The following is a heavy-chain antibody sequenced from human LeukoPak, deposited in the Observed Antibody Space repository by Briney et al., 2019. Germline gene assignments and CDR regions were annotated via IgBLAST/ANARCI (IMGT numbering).Heavy chain of an antibody. CDR3: ARGGGISYYDSSGSLSPMDV. CDR1: GGTFSSYD. V-gene: IGHV1-8*02. Sequence: ASVKVSCKASGGTFSSYDINWVRQATGQGLEWMGWMNPNSGNTGYAQKFQGRVTMTRNTSISTAYMELSSLRSEDTAVYYCARGGGISYYDSSGSLSPMDVWGKGTTVTISS. J-gene: IGHJ6*03. D-gene: IGHD3-22*01. CDR2: MNPNSGNT.